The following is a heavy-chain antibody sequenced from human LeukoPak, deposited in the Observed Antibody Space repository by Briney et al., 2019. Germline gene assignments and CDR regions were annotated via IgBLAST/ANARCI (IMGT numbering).Heavy chain of an antibody. Sequence: GGSLRLSFAGSGFTFSDYYMRWMRQAPGKGLEWVAYISSSGSNIYYVDSVKGRFTISRDDAKNSLYLQMNSLRAEDTAVYYCARYGFYDRRGYWGDGFDIWGQGTMVTVSS. D-gene: IGHD3-22*01. V-gene: IGHV3-11*01. CDR3: ARYGFYDRRGYWGDGFDI. CDR2: ISSSGSNI. J-gene: IGHJ3*02. CDR1: GFTFSDYY.